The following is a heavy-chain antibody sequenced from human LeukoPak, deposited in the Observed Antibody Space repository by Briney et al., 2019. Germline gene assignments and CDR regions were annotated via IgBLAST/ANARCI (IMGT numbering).Heavy chain of an antibody. CDR2: ISSSSSYI. J-gene: IGHJ4*02. CDR1: GFTFSSYS. Sequence: GGSQRLSCAASGFTFSSYSMNWVRQAPGKGLEWVSSISSSSSYIYYADSVKGRFTISRDNAKNSLYLQMNSLRAEDTAVYYCARGEVVPAAIASPVDYWGQGTLVTVSS. D-gene: IGHD2-2*02. CDR3: ARGEVVPAAIASPVDY. V-gene: IGHV3-21*01.